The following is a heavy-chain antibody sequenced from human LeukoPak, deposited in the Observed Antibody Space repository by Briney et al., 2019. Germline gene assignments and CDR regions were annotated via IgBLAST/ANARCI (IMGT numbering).Heavy chain of an antibody. J-gene: IGHJ6*03. V-gene: IGHV4-61*02. D-gene: IGHD6-13*01. CDR1: GGSISSGSYC. CDR2: IYTSGST. Sequence: SQTLSLTCTVSGGSISSGSYCWSWIRQPAGKGLEWIGRIYTSGSTNYNPSLKSRVTISVDTSKNQFSLKLSSVTAADTAVYYCARTKEYSSSWYEDYYMDVWGKGTTVTVSS. CDR3: ARTKEYSSSWYEDYYMDV.